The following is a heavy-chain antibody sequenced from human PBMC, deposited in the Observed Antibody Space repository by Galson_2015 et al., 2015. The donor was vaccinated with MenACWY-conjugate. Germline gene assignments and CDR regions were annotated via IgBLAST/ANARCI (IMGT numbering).Heavy chain of an antibody. V-gene: IGHV3-48*04. J-gene: IGHJ3*01. Sequence: SLRLSCAASGFTFNTYKMNWVRQAPGKGLEWVSYISPSSTTTYYADSVKGRFTISRDNARNSLYLQMNSLRAEDTAVYYCGRGGAGIGVWGQGTMVTVSS. CDR3: GRGGAGIGV. CDR2: ISPSSTTT. D-gene: IGHD2/OR15-2a*01. CDR1: GFTFNTYK.